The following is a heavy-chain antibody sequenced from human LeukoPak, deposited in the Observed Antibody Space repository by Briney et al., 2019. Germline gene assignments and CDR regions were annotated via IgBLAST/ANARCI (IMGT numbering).Heavy chain of an antibody. Sequence: PGGFLRLSCAASGFTFNNYAMHWVRQSPGRGLEWLAFISYDGYNEDYADSVRGRFSISRDNSKNTLYLQMSSLRPEDTAVYYCAKPKFSVLWFFDYWGQGSLLTVSS. V-gene: IGHV3-30*18. D-gene: IGHD3-9*01. CDR1: GFTFNNYA. CDR2: ISYDGYNE. CDR3: AKPKFSVLWFFDY. J-gene: IGHJ4*02.